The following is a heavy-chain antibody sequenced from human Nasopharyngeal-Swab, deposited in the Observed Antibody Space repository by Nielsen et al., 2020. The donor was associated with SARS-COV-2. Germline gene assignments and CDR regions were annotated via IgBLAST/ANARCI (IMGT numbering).Heavy chain of an antibody. V-gene: IGHV3-7*01. CDR3: ARSPVITTRPILWFDP. Sequence: GESLKIFCAGSGFSVSTYWMTLGRQDPGRGLEWIANIKEDGSETYFVDSVKGRFNISRDNAKNSLYLHMKILRGEKTTVYFCARSPVITTRPILWFDPRGRGTLVIVSS. CDR1: GFSVSTYW. J-gene: IGHJ5*02. CDR2: IKEDGSET. D-gene: IGHD1-1*01.